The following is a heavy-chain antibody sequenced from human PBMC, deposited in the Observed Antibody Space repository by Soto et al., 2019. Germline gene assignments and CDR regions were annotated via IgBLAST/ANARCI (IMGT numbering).Heavy chain of an antibody. CDR1: GFNFSSYS. Sequence: PGASLRLSCAASGFNFSSYSMHWVHQAAGRGLEWVAVIWHDGSNKYYADSVNGRFTISRDNSKNTLYLQMNSLRAEDTAVYYCVRGHHDYVWGSYRYTDFDYFGQRTLVPVSS. D-gene: IGHD3-16*02. V-gene: IGHV3-33*01. CDR3: VRGHHDYVWGSYRYTDFDY. J-gene: IGHJ4*02. CDR2: IWHDGSNK.